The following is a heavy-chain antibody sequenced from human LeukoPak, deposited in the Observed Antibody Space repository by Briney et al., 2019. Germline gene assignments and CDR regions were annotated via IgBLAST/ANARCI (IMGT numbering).Heavy chain of an antibody. CDR1: GGSFSGYY. CDR2: IYYSGST. V-gene: IGHV4-59*01. CDR3: ARVPLNYYDDAFDI. Sequence: SETLSLTCAVYGGSFSGYYWSWIRQPPGKGLEWIGYIYYSGSTNYNPSLKSRVTISVDTSKNQFSLKLSSVTAADTAVYYCARVPLNYYDDAFDIWGQGTMVTVSS. D-gene: IGHD3-22*01. J-gene: IGHJ3*02.